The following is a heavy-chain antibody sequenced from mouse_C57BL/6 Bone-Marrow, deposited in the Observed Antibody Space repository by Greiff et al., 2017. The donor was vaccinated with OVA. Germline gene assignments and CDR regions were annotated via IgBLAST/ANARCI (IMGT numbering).Heavy chain of an antibody. D-gene: IGHD2-2*01. CDR2: IYPGSGNT. V-gene: IGHV1-76*01. CDR3: EMVTTGWYFDV. CDR1: GYTFTDYY. Sequence: QVQLKESGAELVRPGASVKLSCKASGYTFTDYYINWVKQRPGQGLEWIARIYPGSGNTYYNEKFKGKATLTAEKSSSTAYMQLSSLTSEDSAVYFCEMVTTGWYFDVWGTGTTVTVSS. J-gene: IGHJ1*03.